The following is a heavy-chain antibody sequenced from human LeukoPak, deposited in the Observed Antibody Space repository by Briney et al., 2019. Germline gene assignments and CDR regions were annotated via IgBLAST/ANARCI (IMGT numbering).Heavy chain of an antibody. J-gene: IGHJ3*02. CDR3: VRGQSRLGDPFDI. D-gene: IGHD3-9*01. Sequence: GGSLRLSCAASGFAFSDHYMDWVRQAPGKGLEWVARIRSRAQSYTTNYAASVEGRFTISRDDLQNLLYLQMNSVKIEDSDVYQCVRGQSRLGDPFDIWGKGTLVTVSS. V-gene: IGHV3-72*01. CDR1: GFAFSDHY. CDR2: IRSRAQSYTT.